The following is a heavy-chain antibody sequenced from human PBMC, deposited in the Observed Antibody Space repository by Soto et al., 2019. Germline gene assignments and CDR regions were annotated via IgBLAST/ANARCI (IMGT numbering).Heavy chain of an antibody. D-gene: IGHD6-6*01. CDR3: ARDRRVAARLLSYYYGMDV. Sequence: LSLTCTVSGGSISSYYWSWIRQPAGKGLEWIGRIYTSGSTNYNPSLKSRVTMSVDTSKNQFSLKLSSVTAADTAVYYCARDRRVAARLLSYYYGMDVWGQGTTVTVSS. J-gene: IGHJ6*02. CDR2: IYTSGST. CDR1: GGSISSYY. V-gene: IGHV4-4*07.